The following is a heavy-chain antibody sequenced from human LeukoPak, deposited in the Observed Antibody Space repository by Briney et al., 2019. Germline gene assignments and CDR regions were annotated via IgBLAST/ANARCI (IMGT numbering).Heavy chain of an antibody. D-gene: IGHD6-13*01. CDR3: ARDRSVAADATVYFYGMAV. J-gene: IGHJ6*04. CDR1: RGSITSYY. V-gene: IGHV4-59*12. CDR2: VFYTGNT. Sequence: SETLSLTCTVSRGSITSYYRSWIRQPPGKGLEWIGYVFYTGNTNYNPSLKSRVTISLDTSKNQFSLKLNSVTAADTAVYYCARDRSVAADATVYFYGMAVWGKGSTVTVSS.